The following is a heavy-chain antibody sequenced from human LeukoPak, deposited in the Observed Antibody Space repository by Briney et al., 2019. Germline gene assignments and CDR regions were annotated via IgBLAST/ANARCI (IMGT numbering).Heavy chain of an antibody. CDR1: GGSISSYY. J-gene: IGHJ2*01. CDR3: ARVRTRGYKVVHWDFDV. Sequence: SETLSLTCGVSGGSISSYYWSWIRAPAGTGLEWIGRIYTNGGTNYNPSLKSRVTMSVDTSKNQISLKVRSVSAADTAVYYCARVRTRGYKVVHWDFDVWGRGTLVTVSS. CDR2: IYTNGGT. V-gene: IGHV4-4*07. D-gene: IGHD5-18*01.